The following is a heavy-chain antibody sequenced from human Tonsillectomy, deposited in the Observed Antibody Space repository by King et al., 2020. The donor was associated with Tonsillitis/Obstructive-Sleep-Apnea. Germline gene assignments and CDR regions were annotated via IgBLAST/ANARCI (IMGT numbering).Heavy chain of an antibody. Sequence: PLQESGPGLVKPSETLSLTCTVSGGSISSSSYYWGWIRQPPGKGLEWIGSIYYSGSTYYNPSLKSRVTISVDTSKNQFSLKLSSVTAADTAVYYCARHILAVAGIVSDWFDPWGQGTLVTVSS. CDR3: ARHILAVAGIVSDWFDP. V-gene: IGHV4-39*01. CDR1: GGSISSSSYY. J-gene: IGHJ5*02. CDR2: IYYSGST. D-gene: IGHD6-19*01.